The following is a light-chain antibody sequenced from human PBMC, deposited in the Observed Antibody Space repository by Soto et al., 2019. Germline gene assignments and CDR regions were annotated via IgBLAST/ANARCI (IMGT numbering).Light chain of an antibody. Sequence: SYELTQPPSVSVAPGQTARITCGGNNIGSKSVHWYQQQPGQAPVLVVYDDSDRPSGIPERFSGSNSGNTATLTISRVEVDNQLDPYCQVSDTSGDHYVFRTGT. J-gene: IGLJ1*01. V-gene: IGLV3-21*02. CDR1: NIGSKS. CDR3: QVSDTSGDHYV. CDR2: DDS.